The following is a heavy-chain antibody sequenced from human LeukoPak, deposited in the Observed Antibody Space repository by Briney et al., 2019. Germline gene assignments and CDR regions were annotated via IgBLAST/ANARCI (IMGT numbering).Heavy chain of an antibody. CDR3: ARSSRYYDSSGLQAYYFDY. CDR1: GCTFSSYA. J-gene: IGHJ4*02. V-gene: IGHV1-69*01. D-gene: IGHD3-22*01. CDR2: IIPIFGTA. Sequence: SVKVSCKASGCTFSSYAISWVRQAPGQGLEWMGGIIPIFGTANYAQKFQGRVTITADESTSTAYMELSSLRSEDTAVYYCARSSRYYDSSGLQAYYFDYWGQGTLVTVSS.